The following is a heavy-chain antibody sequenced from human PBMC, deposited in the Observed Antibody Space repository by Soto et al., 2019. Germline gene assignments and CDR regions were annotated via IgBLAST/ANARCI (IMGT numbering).Heavy chain of an antibody. Sequence: EVQLVESGGGLVKPGGSLRLSCAASGFTFSNAWMSWVPQAPGKGLEWVGGIKSKTDGGTTDYAAPVKGRFTISRDDSKNPLYLQMNSLKTEDTAVYYCTTVAGGGTVTPGYYYMDVWGKGTTVTVSS. V-gene: IGHV3-15*01. J-gene: IGHJ6*03. CDR3: TTVAGGGTVTPGYYYMDV. CDR2: IKSKTDGGTT. D-gene: IGHD4-17*01. CDR1: GFTFSNAW.